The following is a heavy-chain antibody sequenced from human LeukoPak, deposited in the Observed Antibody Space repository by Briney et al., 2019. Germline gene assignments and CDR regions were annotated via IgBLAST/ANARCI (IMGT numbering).Heavy chain of an antibody. CDR1: GGTFSSYA. J-gene: IGHJ4*02. V-gene: IGHV1-69*04. Sequence: GSSVKVSCKASGGTFSSYAISWVRQAPGQGLEWMGRIIPILGIANYAQKFQGRVTITADKSTSTAYMELSSLRSEDTAVYYCARVKDGGNSHVDYWGQGTLVTVSS. CDR2: IIPILGIA. CDR3: ARVKDGGNSHVDY. D-gene: IGHD4-23*01.